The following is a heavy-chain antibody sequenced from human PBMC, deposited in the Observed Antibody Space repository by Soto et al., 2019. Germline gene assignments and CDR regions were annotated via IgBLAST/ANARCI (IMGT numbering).Heavy chain of an antibody. D-gene: IGHD5-12*01. CDR2: IWYDGRLQ. Sequence: QVQMVESGGGVVQPGRSLRLSCAASGFSFENYGMHWVRQAPGRGLEWVAIIWYDGRLQYYAAAVKGRFTISRDNSKNTRYLEMNSRRAEDTAVYYCANLWGDGYNLGQDYNGMDVWGQGTTVIVSS. CDR1: GFSFENYG. V-gene: IGHV3-33*06. CDR3: ANLWGDGYNLGQDYNGMDV. J-gene: IGHJ6*02.